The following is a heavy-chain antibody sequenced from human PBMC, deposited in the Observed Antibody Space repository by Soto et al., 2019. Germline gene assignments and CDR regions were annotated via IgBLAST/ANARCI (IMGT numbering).Heavy chain of an antibody. V-gene: IGHV3-33*01. D-gene: IGHD6-13*01. CDR2: IWYDGSEK. CDR3: AREAAGTNYYYGMDV. Sequence: GGSLRLSCATSGFHFINYDLLWVRRAPGKGLEWVAVIWYDGSEKYYADSVKGRFTISRDNSKNTLYLQANSMRAEDTAVYYCAREAAGTNYYYGMDVWGQGTTVTVSS. CDR1: GFHFINYD. J-gene: IGHJ6*02.